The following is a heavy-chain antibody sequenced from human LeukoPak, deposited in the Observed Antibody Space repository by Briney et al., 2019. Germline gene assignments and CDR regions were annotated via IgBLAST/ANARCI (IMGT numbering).Heavy chain of an antibody. V-gene: IGHV1-2*02. D-gene: IGHD6-19*01. Sequence: ASVKVSCKTSGYSFTGYYMHWVRQAPGQGLEWMGWINPNSGGTNYAQKFQGRVTMTRDTSISTAYMELSSLRSEDTAVYYCARGPVAGQFDYWGQGTLVTVSS. J-gene: IGHJ4*02. CDR1: GYSFTGYY. CDR2: INPNSGGT. CDR3: ARGPVAGQFDY.